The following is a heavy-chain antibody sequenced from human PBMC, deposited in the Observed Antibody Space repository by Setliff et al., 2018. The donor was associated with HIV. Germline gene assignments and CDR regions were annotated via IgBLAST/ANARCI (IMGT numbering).Heavy chain of an antibody. CDR3: ARDLGSGLYYYGMDV. J-gene: IGHJ6*02. D-gene: IGHD7-27*01. CDR1: GGSISSSSYY. Sequence: SETLSLTCTVSGGSISSSSYYWSWIRQPAGKGLEWIGHIYTSGSTNYNPSLKSRVTISVDTSKNQFSLKLSSVTAADTAVYYCARDLGSGLYYYGMDVWGQGTTVTVS. V-gene: IGHV4-61*09. CDR2: IYTSGST.